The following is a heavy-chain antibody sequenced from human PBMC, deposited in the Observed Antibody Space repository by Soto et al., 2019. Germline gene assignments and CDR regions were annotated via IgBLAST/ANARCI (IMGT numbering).Heavy chain of an antibody. Sequence: QVQLLQSGAEVKTPGASMKVSCKASGYTFSNYGIHWVRQAPGQRLEWLGIINIGGAYTTYSQHFQDRITITSDRSASTVYLELGSLRFEDTAVYYCARGDGPGSFRFDYWGQGTLATVSS. D-gene: IGHD3-10*01. V-gene: IGHV1-3*04. CDR3: ARGDGPGSFRFDY. CDR2: INIGGAYT. CDR1: GYTFSNYG. J-gene: IGHJ4*02.